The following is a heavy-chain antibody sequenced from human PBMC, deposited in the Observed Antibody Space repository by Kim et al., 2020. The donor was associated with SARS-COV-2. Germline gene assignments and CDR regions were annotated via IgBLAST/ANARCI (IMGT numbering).Heavy chain of an antibody. D-gene: IGHD6-19*01. V-gene: IGHV1-18*01. Sequence: ASVKVSCKASGYTFTSYGISWVRQAPGQGLEWMGWISAYNGNTNYAQKLQDRVTMTTDTSTSTAYMELRSLRSDDTAVYYCARETASSGWYFYYYYGMDVWGQGTTVTVSS. CDR3: ARETASSGWYFYYYYGMDV. CDR1: GYTFTSYG. J-gene: IGHJ6*02. CDR2: ISAYNGNT.